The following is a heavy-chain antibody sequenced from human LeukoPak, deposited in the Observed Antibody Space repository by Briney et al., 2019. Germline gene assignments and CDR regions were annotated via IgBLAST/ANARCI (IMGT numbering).Heavy chain of an antibody. J-gene: IGHJ4*02. D-gene: IGHD2-15*01. CDR2: IYNSGST. Sequence: SETLSLTCSVSGDSISIYYWSWIRQPPGKGLEWIGYIYNSGSTNYNPSLKSRVTISVDTSKNQFSLKLTSVTAADTAVYYCARGPRVDYFDYWGQGTLVTVSS. CDR1: GDSISIYY. CDR3: ARGPRVDYFDY. V-gene: IGHV4-59*01.